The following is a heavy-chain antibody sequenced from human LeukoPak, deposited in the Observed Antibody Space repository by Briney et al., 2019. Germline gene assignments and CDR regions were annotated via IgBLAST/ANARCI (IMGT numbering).Heavy chain of an antibody. J-gene: IGHJ4*02. CDR1: GGSISSYY. CDR3: AGGIAVAGIPS. CDR2: IYYSGST. V-gene: IGHV4-59*01. D-gene: IGHD6-19*01. Sequence: SETLSLTCTVSGGSISSYYWSWIRQPPGKGLEWIGYIYYSGSTNYNPSLRSRVTISVDTSKNQFSLKLSSVTAADTAVYYCAGGIAVAGIPSRGQGTLVTVSS.